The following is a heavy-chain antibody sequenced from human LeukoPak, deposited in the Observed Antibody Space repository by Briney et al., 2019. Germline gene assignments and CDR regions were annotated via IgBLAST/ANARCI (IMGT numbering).Heavy chain of an antibody. Sequence: SETLSLTCAVYGGSFSGYYWSWIRQPPGKGLEWIGEINHSGSTNYNPSLKSRVTISVDTSKNQFSLKLSSVTAADTAVYDCARARGSSGHKLSDYWGQGTLVTVSS. V-gene: IGHV4-34*01. CDR3: ARARGSSGHKLSDY. J-gene: IGHJ4*02. D-gene: IGHD6-19*01. CDR1: GGSFSGYY. CDR2: INHSGST.